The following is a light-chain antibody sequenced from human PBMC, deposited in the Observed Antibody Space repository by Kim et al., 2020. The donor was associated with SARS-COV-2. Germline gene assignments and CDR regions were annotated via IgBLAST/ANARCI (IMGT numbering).Light chain of an antibody. CDR3: RQYNNWPPWT. CDR2: GAS. CDR1: QSIGSN. Sequence: EIVMTQSPTTLSVSPGERVTLSCRASQSIGSNLAWYQQKVGQAPRLLIFGASTRATGIPARFSGSGSGTEFTLSISSLQSEDFAVYYCRQYNNWPPWTFGQGTKVDIK. J-gene: IGKJ1*01. V-gene: IGKV3-15*01.